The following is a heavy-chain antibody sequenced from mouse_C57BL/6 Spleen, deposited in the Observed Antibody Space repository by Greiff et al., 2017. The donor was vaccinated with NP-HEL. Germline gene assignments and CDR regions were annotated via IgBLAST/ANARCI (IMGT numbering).Heavy chain of an antibody. CDR3: ARVRHYYDYDY. D-gene: IGHD2-4*01. Sequence: QVQLKQPGAELVKPGASVKLSCKASGYTFTSYWMHWVKQRPGQGLEWIGMIHPNSGSTNYNEKFKSKATLTVDKSSSTAYMQLSSLTSEDSAVYYCARVRHYYDYDYWGQGTTLTVSS. CDR1: GYTFTSYW. J-gene: IGHJ2*01. CDR2: IHPNSGST. V-gene: IGHV1-64*01.